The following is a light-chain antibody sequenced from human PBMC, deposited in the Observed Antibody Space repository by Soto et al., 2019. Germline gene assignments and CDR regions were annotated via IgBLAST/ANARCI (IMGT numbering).Light chain of an antibody. CDR3: SSYTDSSNYV. CDR2: EVS. Sequence: QSVLTQPASVSGSPGQSIAISCTGTSSDVGGYNYVSWYQQLPGKAPKLLLSEVSNRPSGVSHRFSGSKSGNTASLTISGLQAEDEADYYCSSYTDSSNYVFGTGTKVTVL. J-gene: IGLJ1*01. V-gene: IGLV2-14*01. CDR1: SSDVGGYNY.